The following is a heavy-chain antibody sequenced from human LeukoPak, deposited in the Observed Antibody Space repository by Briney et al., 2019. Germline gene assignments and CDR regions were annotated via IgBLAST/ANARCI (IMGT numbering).Heavy chain of an antibody. CDR1: GFTFSSYG. CDR3: AKGLADY. D-gene: IGHD3-3*02. J-gene: IGHJ4*02. V-gene: IGHV3-30*18. CDR2: ISYDGSNK. Sequence: GRSLRLSCAASGFTFSSYGMHWVRQAPGKGLEWVAVISYDGSNKYYADSVKGRFTISRDNSKNTLYLQMNSLGAEDTAVYYCAKGLADYWGQGTLVTVSS.